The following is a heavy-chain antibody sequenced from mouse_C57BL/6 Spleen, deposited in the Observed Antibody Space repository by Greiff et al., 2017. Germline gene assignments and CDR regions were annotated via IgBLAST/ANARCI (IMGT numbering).Heavy chain of an antibody. Sequence: VKLMESGPGLVQPSQSLSITCTVSGFSLTSYGVHWVRQSPGKGLEWLGVIWSGGSTDYNAAFISRLSISKDNSKSQVFFKMNSLQADDTAIYYCARNLYGYDYAMDYWGQGTSVTVSS. CDR1: GFSLTSYG. D-gene: IGHD2-2*01. CDR2: IWSGGST. CDR3: ARNLYGYDYAMDY. V-gene: IGHV2-2*01. J-gene: IGHJ4*01.